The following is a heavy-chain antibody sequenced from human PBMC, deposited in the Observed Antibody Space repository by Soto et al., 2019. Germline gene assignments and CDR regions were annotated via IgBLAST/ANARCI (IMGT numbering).Heavy chain of an antibody. D-gene: IGHD3-22*01. Sequence: KTSETLSLTCTVSGGSISSSSYYWGWIRQPPGKGLEWIGSIYYSGSTYYNPSLKSRVTISVDTSKNQFSLKLSSVTAADTAVYYCARRPLIWDSSGYYPFDYWGQGTLVTVSS. CDR1: GGSISSSSYY. CDR3: ARRPLIWDSSGYYPFDY. J-gene: IGHJ4*02. V-gene: IGHV4-39*01. CDR2: IYYSGST.